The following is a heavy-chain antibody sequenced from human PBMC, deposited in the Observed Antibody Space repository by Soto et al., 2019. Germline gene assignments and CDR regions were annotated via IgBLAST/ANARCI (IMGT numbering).Heavy chain of an antibody. J-gene: IGHJ3*02. CDR1: GFTFSSYA. Sequence: GGSLRLSCAASGFTFSSYAMSWVRQAPGKGQEWVSAISGSGGSTYYADSVKGRFTISRDNSKNTLYLQMNSLRAEDTAVYYCAKYKYSSSSGPDAFDIWGQGTMVTVSS. V-gene: IGHV3-23*01. CDR3: AKYKYSSSSGPDAFDI. CDR2: ISGSGGST. D-gene: IGHD6-6*01.